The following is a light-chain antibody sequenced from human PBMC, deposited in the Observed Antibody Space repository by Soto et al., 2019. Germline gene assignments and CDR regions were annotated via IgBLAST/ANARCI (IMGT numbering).Light chain of an antibody. V-gene: IGKV1-6*01. CDR3: LQDYNYPIT. J-gene: IGKJ4*01. CDR2: GVS. Sequence: IQVTQAPSSLSASVGDRVTITCRASQDIRDDLGWYQQKPGKAPRLVIYGVSHLQSGVPSRFSGSGFGTDFSLTISSLQPEDSATYYCLQDYNYPITFGGGTKGISN. CDR1: QDIRDD.